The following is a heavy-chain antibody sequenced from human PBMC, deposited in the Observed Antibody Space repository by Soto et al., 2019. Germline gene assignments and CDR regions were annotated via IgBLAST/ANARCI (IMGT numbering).Heavy chain of an antibody. CDR2: ISPNTGST. Sequence: KFCCKASGYSVTIHFLHCVRQAPAQGLEWMGLISPNTGSTTYAQRFRGRVTMTRDTSTSTFYMELSSLTSEDTALYFCAKTLSGGSYTDSRLDHWGQGTLVTVSS. D-gene: IGHD1-26*01. J-gene: IGHJ4*02. CDR3: AKTLSGGSYTDSRLDH. V-gene: IGHV1-46*01. CDR1: GYSVTIHF.